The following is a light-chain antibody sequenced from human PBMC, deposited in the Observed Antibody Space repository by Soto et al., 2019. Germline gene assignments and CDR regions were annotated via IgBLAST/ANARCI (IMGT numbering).Light chain of an antibody. CDR3: QHTYTTPRA. V-gene: IGKV1-39*01. CDR1: QSVRTY. J-gene: IGKJ1*01. CDR2: AAS. Sequence: DIQMTQSPSSLSASVGDRVTITCRASQSVRTYLNWYQHKPGQAPNLLIYAASTLQSGVPSRFSGSGSWTDFTLTITGLQVEDFATYYCQHTYTTPRAFGQGTKVEIK.